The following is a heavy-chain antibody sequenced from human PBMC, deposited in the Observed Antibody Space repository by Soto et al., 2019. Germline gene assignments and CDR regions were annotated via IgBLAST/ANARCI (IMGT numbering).Heavy chain of an antibody. J-gene: IGHJ4*02. Sequence: SETLSLTCAVSGGSISCGGFSWSWIRQPPGKGLEWIGYILHTGGTQYNPSLKSRVSMSVDKSKNQFSLHLTSVTAADTAVYYCARLQFGEGFDYWGQGALVTVSS. CDR3: ARLQFGEGFDY. V-gene: IGHV4-30-2*01. CDR1: GGSISCGGFS. D-gene: IGHD3-10*01. CDR2: ILHTGGT.